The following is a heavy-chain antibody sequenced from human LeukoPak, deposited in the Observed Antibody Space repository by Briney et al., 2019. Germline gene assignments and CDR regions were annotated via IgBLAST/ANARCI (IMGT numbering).Heavy chain of an antibody. CDR2: ISAYNGHT. V-gene: IGHV1-18*01. J-gene: IGHJ4*02. CDR3: ATSHPRMVRRVMGALDY. CDR1: GYTFINYG. Sequence: ASVKVSCKASGYTFINYGISWVRQAPGQGLEWMGWISAYNGHTDYAQKFQGRVTMTTDTSTSTAYMELRSLRSDDTAVYYCATSHPRMVRRVMGALDYWGQGTLVTVSS. D-gene: IGHD3-10*01.